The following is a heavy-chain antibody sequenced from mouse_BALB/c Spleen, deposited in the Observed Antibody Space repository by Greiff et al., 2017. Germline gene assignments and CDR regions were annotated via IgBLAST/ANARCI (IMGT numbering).Heavy chain of an antibody. Sequence: VQLKQSGPELMKPGASVKISCKASGYSFTSYYMHWVKQSHGKSLEWIGYIYPFNGGTSYNQKFKGKATLTVDKSSSTAYMHLSSLTSEDSAVYYCARGGGNYDYWGQGTTLTVSS. V-gene: IGHV1-31*01. CDR3: ARGGGNYDY. D-gene: IGHD2-1*01. CDR2: IYPFNGGT. CDR1: GYSFTSYY. J-gene: IGHJ2*01.